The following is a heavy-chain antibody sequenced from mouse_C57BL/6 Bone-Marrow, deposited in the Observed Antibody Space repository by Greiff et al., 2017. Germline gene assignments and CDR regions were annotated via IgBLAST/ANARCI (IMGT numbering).Heavy chain of an antibody. CDR1: GYTFTGYW. J-gene: IGHJ2*01. CDR2: IVPGSGRT. V-gene: IGHV1-9*01. D-gene: IGHD1-1*01. CDR3: APTTVVPFDY. Sequence: VQLQQSGAELMKPGASVKLSCKATGYTFTGYWIEWVKQRTGHGLEWFGEIVPGSGRTNYNEKFKGKATFTADTSSNTTYMHLSSLATEDSAICYCAPTTVVPFDYWGQGTTLTVSS.